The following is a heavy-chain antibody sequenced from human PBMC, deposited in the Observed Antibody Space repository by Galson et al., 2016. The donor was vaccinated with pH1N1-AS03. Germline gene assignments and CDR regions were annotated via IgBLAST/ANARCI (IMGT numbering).Heavy chain of an antibody. Sequence: PALVKPTQTLTLTCTFSGFSLTTSAVGVVWIRQPPGKALEWLALIYWDDDKRYNSSLKSRLTITKDTSKNQVVLTMTNMGPVDTATYYCARTAGWLPDFWGQGTLVTVSS. V-gene: IGHV2-5*02. J-gene: IGHJ4*02. CDR3: ARTAGWLPDF. CDR2: IYWDDDK. CDR1: GFSLTTSAVG. D-gene: IGHD3-9*01.